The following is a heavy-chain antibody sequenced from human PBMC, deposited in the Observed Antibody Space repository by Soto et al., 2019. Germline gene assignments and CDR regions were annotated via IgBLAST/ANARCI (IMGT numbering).Heavy chain of an antibody. CDR1: GDSVSSNSAA. Sequence: SQTLSLTCAISGDSVSSNSAAWNWIRQSPSRGLEWLGRTYYRSKWYNDYAVSVKSRITINPDTSKNQFSLQLNSVTPEDTAVYYCARHELTVTHRLSWFDPWGQGTLVTVSS. CDR3: ARHELTVTHRLSWFDP. D-gene: IGHD4-17*01. J-gene: IGHJ5*02. V-gene: IGHV6-1*01. CDR2: TYYRSKWYN.